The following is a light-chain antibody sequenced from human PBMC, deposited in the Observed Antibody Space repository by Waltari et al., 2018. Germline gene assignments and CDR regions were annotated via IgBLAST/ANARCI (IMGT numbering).Light chain of an antibody. CDR3: QQSYSIPIT. J-gene: IGKJ5*01. V-gene: IGKV1-39*01. CDR2: GAS. CDR1: QDIRND. Sequence: DIQMTQSPSSLSASIGDRVTITCRASQDIRNDLGWFQQKPGEAPRRLIYGASSLQSGVPSRFSGSGSGTDFTLTISSLQPEDFATYYCQQSYSIPITFGQGTRLEIK.